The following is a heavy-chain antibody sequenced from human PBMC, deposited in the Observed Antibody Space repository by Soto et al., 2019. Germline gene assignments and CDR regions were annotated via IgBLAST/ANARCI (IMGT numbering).Heavy chain of an antibody. D-gene: IGHD2-15*01. CDR3: AADWVDCSGGSCHLGY. Sequence: ASVKVSCKASGFTFTSSAMQWVRQARGQRLEWIGWIVVGSGNTNYAQKFQERVTITRDMSTSTAYMELSSLRSEDTAVYYCAADWVDCSGGSCHLGYWGQGTLVTVSS. V-gene: IGHV1-58*02. CDR2: IVVGSGNT. J-gene: IGHJ4*02. CDR1: GFTFTSSA.